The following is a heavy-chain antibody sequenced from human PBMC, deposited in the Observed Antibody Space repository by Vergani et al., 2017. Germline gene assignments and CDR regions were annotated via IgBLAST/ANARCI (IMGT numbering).Heavy chain of an antibody. J-gene: IGHJ5*02. CDR2: ISGSGGST. CDR3: ANKAVAGYNWFDP. V-gene: IGHV3-23*04. Sequence: EVQLVESGGGLVQPGGSLRLSCAASGFTVSSNYMSWVRQAPGKGLEWVSTISGSGGSTYYADSVKGRFTISRDNSKNTLYLQMNSLRAEDTAVYYCANKAVAGYNWFDPWGQGTLVTVSS. CDR1: GFTVSSNY. D-gene: IGHD6-19*01.